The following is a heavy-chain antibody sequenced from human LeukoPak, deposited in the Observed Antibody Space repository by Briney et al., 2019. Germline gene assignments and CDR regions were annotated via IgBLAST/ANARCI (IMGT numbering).Heavy chain of an antibody. Sequence: SETLSLTCAVSGFSISSGYYWGRIRQPPGKGLGWIGSISHSGSTYYNPSLKSRVTISVDTSKNQFSLKLRSVTAADTAMYYCARIWVAPLSFDYWGQGTLVTVSS. J-gene: IGHJ4*02. D-gene: IGHD2-15*01. V-gene: IGHV4-38-2*01. CDR3: ARIWVAPLSFDY. CDR1: GFSISSGYY. CDR2: ISHSGST.